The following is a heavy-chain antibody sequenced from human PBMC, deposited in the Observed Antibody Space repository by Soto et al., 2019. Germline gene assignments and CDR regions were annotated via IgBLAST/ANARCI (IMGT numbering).Heavy chain of an antibody. Sequence: PSETLSLTCIVSGGSISSGAYYWSWIRQLPGKGLEWIGHIYYSGSTYYNSSLKSRVTISVGTSKNQFSLKLNSVTAADTAVYYCARVRSGVGYNWFDPWGQGTLVTVSS. D-gene: IGHD3-16*01. CDR2: IYYSGST. CDR3: ARVRSGVGYNWFDP. V-gene: IGHV4-31*03. CDR1: GGSISSGAYY. J-gene: IGHJ5*02.